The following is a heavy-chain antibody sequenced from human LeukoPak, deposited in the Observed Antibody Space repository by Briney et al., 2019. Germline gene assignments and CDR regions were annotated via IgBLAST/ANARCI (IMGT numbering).Heavy chain of an antibody. CDR3: ARDSSNLRRPGYYYYYMDV. CDR2: IYYSGST. D-gene: IGHD2-21*01. V-gene: IGHV4-30-4*08. Sequence: PSETLSLTCTVSGGSISSGDYYWSWIRQPPGKGLEWIGYIYYSGSTYYNPSLKSRVTISVDTSKNQFSLKLSSVTAADTAVYYCARDSSNLRRPGYYYYYMDVWGKGTAVTVSS. J-gene: IGHJ6*03. CDR1: GGSISSGDYY.